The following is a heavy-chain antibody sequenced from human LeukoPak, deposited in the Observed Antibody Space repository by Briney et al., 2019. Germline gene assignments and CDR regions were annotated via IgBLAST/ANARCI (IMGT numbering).Heavy chain of an antibody. Sequence: GGALRLSCAASGFTFSSYSMNWVRQAPGKGLEWVSSISSSSNFIYYADSVKGRFTISRENAKNSLYLQMNSLRDEDTAVYYCARAISDYDASDIWGQGTMVTVSS. CDR3: ARAISDYDASDI. D-gene: IGHD4-17*01. CDR2: ISSSSNFI. V-gene: IGHV3-21*01. CDR1: GFTFSSYS. J-gene: IGHJ3*02.